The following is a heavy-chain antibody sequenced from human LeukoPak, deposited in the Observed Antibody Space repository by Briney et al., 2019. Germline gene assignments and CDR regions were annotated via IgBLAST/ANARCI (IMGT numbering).Heavy chain of an antibody. Sequence: AGSLRLSYAASGFTFSSYEMNWVRQAPGKGLEWVSYISSSGSTIYYADSVKGRFTISRDNAKNSLYLQMNSLRAEDTAVYYCARGDSSSWYYYYGMDVWGKGTTVTVSS. J-gene: IGHJ6*04. CDR1: GFTFSSYE. CDR2: ISSSGSTI. V-gene: IGHV3-48*03. CDR3: ARGDSSSWYYYYGMDV. D-gene: IGHD6-13*01.